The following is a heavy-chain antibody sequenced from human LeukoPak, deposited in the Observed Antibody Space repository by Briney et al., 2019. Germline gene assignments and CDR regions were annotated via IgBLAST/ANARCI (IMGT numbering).Heavy chain of an antibody. J-gene: IGHJ4*02. CDR1: GFIFNNYG. V-gene: IGHV3-30*18. CDR2: ISYDGNNK. D-gene: IGHD3-3*01. CDR3: AKDPSLRVSLPV. Sequence: RGSLRLSCAASGFIFNNYGMHWVRQAPGKGLEWVALISYDGNNKYYADSVKGRFTISRDNSKNTLYPQMNSLRAEDTAVYYCAKDPSLRVSLPVWGQGTLVTVSS.